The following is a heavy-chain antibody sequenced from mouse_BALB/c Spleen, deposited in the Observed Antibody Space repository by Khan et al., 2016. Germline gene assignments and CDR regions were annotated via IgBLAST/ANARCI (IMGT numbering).Heavy chain of an antibody. CDR2: INYSGST. J-gene: IGHJ2*01. CDR1: GYSITSDYA. CDR3: ARDYYGSSFVDY. D-gene: IGHD1-1*01. V-gene: IGHV3-2*02. Sequence: EVQLVESGPGLVKPSQSLSLTCTVTGYSITSDYAWNWIRQFPGNKLEWMGYINYSGSTSYNPSLKSRISITRDTSKNQFFLQLNSVTTEDTATYYSARDYYGSSFVDYWGQGTTLTVSS.